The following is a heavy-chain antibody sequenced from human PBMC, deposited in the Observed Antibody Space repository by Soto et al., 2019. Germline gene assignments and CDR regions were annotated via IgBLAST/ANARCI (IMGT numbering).Heavy chain of an antibody. CDR2: ISGTGST. V-gene: IGHV3-23*01. Sequence: EVQLLESGGGLVQPGESLRLSCAASGFSFSLYAMTWVRQAPGKGLEWVSTISGTGSTYYADSVKGRFTISRDNSKATVYPQMNNLRAEDTAVYYCAKRDGAAAAGIDYWGQGNLVTVSS. D-gene: IGHD6-13*01. CDR1: GFSFSLYA. CDR3: AKRDGAAAAGIDY. J-gene: IGHJ4*02.